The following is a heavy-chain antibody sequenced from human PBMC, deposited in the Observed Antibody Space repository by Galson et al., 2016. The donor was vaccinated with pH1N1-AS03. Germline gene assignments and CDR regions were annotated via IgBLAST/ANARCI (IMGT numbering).Heavy chain of an antibody. V-gene: IGHV1-18*01. CDR2: ISAYSGNT. J-gene: IGHJ4*02. Sequence: QSGAEVKKPGASVKVSCKASGYTFTNFGIIWVRQAPGQGLEWLGWISAYSGNTDYAQSLQGRVSMTTDPSTSTAYVELTSLTSDDTAIYYCARDLRSDFGNSFVAGVQFGRYWGQGTLVTVSS. CDR1: GYTFTNFG. CDR3: ARDLRSDFGNSFVAGVQFGRY. D-gene: IGHD4-17*01.